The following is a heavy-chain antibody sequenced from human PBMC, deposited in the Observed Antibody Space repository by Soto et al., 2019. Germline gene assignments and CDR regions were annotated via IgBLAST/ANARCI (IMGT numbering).Heavy chain of an antibody. J-gene: IGHJ5*02. Sequence: EVQLVESGGGLVRPGGSLRLSCAASGISFSNAWMNWVRQAPGKGLEWVGRIKSKIDGGTTNYGAPMKGRFTISRDDSKNTLFLQVHSLKTADTAVYYCTTLTYYYGSGSSPWGQGTLVTVSS. CDR3: TTLTYYYGSGSSP. CDR2: IKSKIDGGTT. V-gene: IGHV3-15*07. CDR1: GISFSNAW. D-gene: IGHD3-10*01.